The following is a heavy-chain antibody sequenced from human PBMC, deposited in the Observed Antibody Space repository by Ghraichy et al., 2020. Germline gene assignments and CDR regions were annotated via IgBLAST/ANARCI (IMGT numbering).Heavy chain of an antibody. CDR1: GGSVSSGSYY. D-gene: IGHD1-26*01. CDR3: ARVVGGSYDAADY. V-gene: IGHV4-61*01. J-gene: IGHJ4*02. CDR2: IYYSGST. Sequence: SETLSLTCTVSGGSVSSGSYYWSWIRQPPGKGLEWIGYIYYSGSTNYNPSLKSRVTISVDTSKNQFSLKLSSVTAADTAVYYCARVVGGSYDAADYWGQGTLVTVSS.